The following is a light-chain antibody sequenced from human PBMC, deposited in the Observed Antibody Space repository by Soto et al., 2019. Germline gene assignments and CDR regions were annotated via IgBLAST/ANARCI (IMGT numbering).Light chain of an antibody. CDR1: NNDIGGYNY. V-gene: IGLV2-11*01. J-gene: IGLJ2*01. CDR3: CSLAGGNIFRV. Sequence: QSALTQPRSVSGSPGQSVTISCTGTNNDIGGYNYVSWYQHHPCKAPKFIIFDVSSRPSGVPDRFSGSKYGNTASLTISGLEAEDEADYYCCSLAGGNIFRVFGGGTKLTVL. CDR2: DVS.